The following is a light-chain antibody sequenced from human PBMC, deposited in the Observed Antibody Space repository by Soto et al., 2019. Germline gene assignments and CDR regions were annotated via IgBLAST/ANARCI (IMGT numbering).Light chain of an antibody. Sequence: DIQLTQSPSFLSASVGDRVTITCRASQGISSYLAWYQQKPGKAPKLLIYAASTLQSGVPSRFSGSGSGTAFTLTISSLQPEDFATYYCQQLNSYPPAITFGQGTRLEIK. CDR1: QGISSY. CDR3: QQLNSYPPAIT. V-gene: IGKV1-9*01. CDR2: AAS. J-gene: IGKJ5*01.